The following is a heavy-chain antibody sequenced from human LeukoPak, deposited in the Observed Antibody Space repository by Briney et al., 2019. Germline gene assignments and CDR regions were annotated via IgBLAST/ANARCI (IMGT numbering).Heavy chain of an antibody. Sequence: SETLSLTCTVSGGSISSSSYYRGWIRQPPGEGLEWIGTIYYSGTTYYNPSLGSRVTISLDTSKNQFSLKLTSVTAADTAVYYCARRSTKENGFDFWGQGTLVTVSS. CDR2: IYYSGTT. V-gene: IGHV4-39*01. D-gene: IGHD1-1*01. CDR1: GGSISSSSYY. CDR3: ARRSTKENGFDF. J-gene: IGHJ4*02.